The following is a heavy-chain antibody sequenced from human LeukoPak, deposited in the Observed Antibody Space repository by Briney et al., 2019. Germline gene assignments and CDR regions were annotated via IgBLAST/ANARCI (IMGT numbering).Heavy chain of an antibody. CDR3: ARDTESQEITIFGVVIDYMDY. J-gene: IGHJ4*02. CDR2: ISSSSIYI. V-gene: IGHV3-21*01. Sequence: GGSLRLSCAASGFTFSNYRMNWVRQAPGKGLEWVSSISSSSIYIYYADSLKGRFTISRDNSKNTLYLQMNSLRAEDTAVYYCARDTESQEITIFGVVIDYMDYWGQGTLVTVSS. CDR1: GFTFSNYR. D-gene: IGHD3-3*01.